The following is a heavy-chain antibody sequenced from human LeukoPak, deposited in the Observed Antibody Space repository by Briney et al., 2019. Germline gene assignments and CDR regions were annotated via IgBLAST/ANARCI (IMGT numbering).Heavy chain of an antibody. CDR2: INHSGST. J-gene: IGHJ4*02. CDR3: ARAPAYDFWSGYYTGNFDY. Sequence: PSETLSLTCGVYGGSFSGYYWSWIRQPPGKGLEWIGEINHSGSTNYNPSLKSRVTISVDTSKIQFSLKLTSVTAADTAVYYCARAPAYDFWSGYYTGNFDYRGQGTLVTVSS. V-gene: IGHV4-34*01. CDR1: GGSFSGYY. D-gene: IGHD3-3*01.